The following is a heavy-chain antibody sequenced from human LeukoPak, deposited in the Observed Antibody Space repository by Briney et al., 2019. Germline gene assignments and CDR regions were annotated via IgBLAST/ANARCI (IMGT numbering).Heavy chain of an antibody. D-gene: IGHD3-3*01. CDR2: LSSSGSAF. Sequence: GGSLRLSCEDSGYTFRSYEMNWVRQAPGKGLEWIAYLSSSGSAFSYADSVKGRFTIARDNAKNSVYLEMNSLRADDTAVYYCARSARLMKGVVEVTALDDWGQGTLVTVSS. CDR1: GYTFRSYE. V-gene: IGHV3-48*03. J-gene: IGHJ4*02. CDR3: ARSARLMKGVVEVTALDD.